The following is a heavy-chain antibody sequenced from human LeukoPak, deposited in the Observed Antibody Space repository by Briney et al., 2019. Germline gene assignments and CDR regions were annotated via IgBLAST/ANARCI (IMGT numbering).Heavy chain of an antibody. V-gene: IGHV3-30*02. CDR3: AKDPRRYSRTGGYFDY. CDR1: GFTLSSYG. J-gene: IGHJ4*03. D-gene: IGHD6-13*01. CDR2: IRYDGSNK. Sequence: PGGSLRLSCAASGFTLSSYGMHWGRQAPGKGLEWVAFIRYDGSNKYYADSVKGRFTISRDNSKNTLYLQMNSLRAEDTAVYYCAKDPRRYSRTGGYFDYWGQGTVVTVPS.